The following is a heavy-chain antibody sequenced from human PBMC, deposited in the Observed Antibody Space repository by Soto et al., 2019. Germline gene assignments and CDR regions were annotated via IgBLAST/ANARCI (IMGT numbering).Heavy chain of an antibody. CDR1: GFTFSSYA. CDR3: ATGGEWRYYDFWSGYYEGYYYYGMDV. D-gene: IGHD3-3*01. Sequence: GGSLRLSCAASGFTFSSYAMSWVRQAPGKGLEWVSAISGSGGSTYYADSVKGRFTISRDNSKNTLYLQMNSLRAEDTAVYYCATGGEWRYYDFWSGYYEGYYYYGMDVWGQGTTVTVSS. J-gene: IGHJ6*02. CDR2: ISGSGGST. V-gene: IGHV3-23*01.